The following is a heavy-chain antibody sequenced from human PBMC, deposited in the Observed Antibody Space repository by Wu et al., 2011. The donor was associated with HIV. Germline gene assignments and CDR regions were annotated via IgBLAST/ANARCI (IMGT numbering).Heavy chain of an antibody. D-gene: IGHD5-18*01. Sequence: EVQLVQSGAEVKKPGATVTISCTASGYTFTDYNTHWVQQAPGKGLEWMGLVDSEDGETIYAEKFQGRVTITADTSTDTTYMELSSLRSEDTAVYYCATSRGYSFGYGDYWGQGTLVTVSS. V-gene: IGHV1-69-2*01. CDR3: ATSRGYSFGYGDY. J-gene: IGHJ4*02. CDR2: VDSEDGET. CDR1: GYTFTDYN.